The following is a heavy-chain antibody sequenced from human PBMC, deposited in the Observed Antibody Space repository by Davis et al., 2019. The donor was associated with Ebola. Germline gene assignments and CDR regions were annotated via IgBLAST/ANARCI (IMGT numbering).Heavy chain of an antibody. V-gene: IGHV3-48*02. CDR2: ISRSSSTM. J-gene: IGHJ4*02. Sequence: PGGSLRLSCAASGFTFSSYSMNWVRQAPGKGLGWVSYISRSSSTMYYADSVKGRFTISRDNAKNSLFLQMNSLRDEDTAVYYCARGREYCSGGSCYGGGFDYWGQGTLVTVSS. CDR1: GFTFSSYS. D-gene: IGHD2-15*01. CDR3: ARGREYCSGGSCYGGGFDY.